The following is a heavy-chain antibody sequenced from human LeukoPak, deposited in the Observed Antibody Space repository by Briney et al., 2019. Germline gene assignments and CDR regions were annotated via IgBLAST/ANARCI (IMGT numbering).Heavy chain of an antibody. D-gene: IGHD1-26*01. CDR2: IYSGGST. CDR3: ASSSGSYPLRFDY. J-gene: IGHJ4*02. CDR1: GFTVSSNY. V-gene: IGHV3-66*01. Sequence: GGSLRLSCAASGFTVSSNYMSWVRQAPGKGLEWVSVIYSGGSTYYADSVKGRFTISRDNSKNTLYPQMNSLRAEDTAVYYCASSSGSYPLRFDYWGQGTLVTVSS.